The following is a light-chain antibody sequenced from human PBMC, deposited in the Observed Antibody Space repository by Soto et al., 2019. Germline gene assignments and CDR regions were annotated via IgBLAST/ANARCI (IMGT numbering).Light chain of an antibody. V-gene: IGLV2-11*01. CDR1: SSDVGGYNY. CDR2: DVS. J-gene: IGLJ2*01. CDR3: CSYAGSYPVV. Sequence: QSALPQPRSVSGSPGQSVTISCTGTSSDVGGYNYVSWYQQHPGKDPKLMIYDVSKRPSGVPDRFSGSKSGNTASLTISGLQAEDESDYYCCSYAGSYPVVFGGGTKVTVL.